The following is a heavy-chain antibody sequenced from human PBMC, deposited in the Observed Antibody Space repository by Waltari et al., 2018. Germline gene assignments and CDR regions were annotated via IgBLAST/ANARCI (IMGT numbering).Heavy chain of an antibody. CDR1: DYSIRSGYF. D-gene: IGHD6-13*01. Sequence: VHLQESGPGLVKPSETLSLTCGVSDYSIRSGYFWGWIRQPPGKGLEWIGSWYPSGRTYYNPSLQSRVTISADTSKNQFSLNLTSVTAADTAVYYCARVSSSWYLGDYFYYGVDVWGQGATVTVSS. CDR2: WYPSGRT. CDR3: ARVSSSWYLGDYFYYGVDV. V-gene: IGHV4-38-2*01. J-gene: IGHJ6*01.